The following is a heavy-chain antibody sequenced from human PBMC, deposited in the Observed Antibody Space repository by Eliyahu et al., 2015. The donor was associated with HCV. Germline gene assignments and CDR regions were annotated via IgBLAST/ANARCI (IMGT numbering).Heavy chain of an antibody. Sequence: QVHLVXSGGGVVQPGTSLXLSCVASGFTLSNYGIPWVRQAPGKGLEWVAFISYSGIYKNYADPVKGRTTISRDNSMSTLYLQINSLRPEDTAIYYCAKPLSGWDYGVDVWGQGTTVTVSS. D-gene: IGHD6-19*01. J-gene: IGHJ6*02. CDR2: ISYSGIYK. CDR1: GFTLSNYG. V-gene: IGHV3-30*18. CDR3: AKPLSGWDYGVDV.